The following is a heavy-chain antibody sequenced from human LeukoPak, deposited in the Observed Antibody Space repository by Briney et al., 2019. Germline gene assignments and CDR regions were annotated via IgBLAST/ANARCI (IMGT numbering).Heavy chain of an antibody. D-gene: IGHD2-21*02. V-gene: IGHV3-23*01. J-gene: IGHJ4*02. CDR2: ISGSGGST. CDR3: VVVTAISLPNFDY. Sequence: GGSLRLSCAASGFTVSSNYMSWVRQAPGKGLEWVSAISGSGGSTYYADSVKGRFTISRDNSKNTLYLQMNSLRAEDTAVYYCVVVTAISLPNFDYWGQGTLVTVSS. CDR1: GFTVSSNY.